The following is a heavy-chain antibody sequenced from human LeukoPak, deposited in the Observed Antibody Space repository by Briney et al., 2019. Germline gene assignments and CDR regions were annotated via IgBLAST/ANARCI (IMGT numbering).Heavy chain of an antibody. J-gene: IGHJ4*02. V-gene: IGHV1-8*01. CDR3: ARGRASNSDYFDY. D-gene: IGHD4-11*01. CDR1: GYTFTSYD. Sequence: ASVKVSCKASGYTFTSYDSNWVRQATGQGLEWMGWMNPNSGNTGYAQKFQGRVTMTRNTSISTAYMELSSLRPEDTAVYYCARGRASNSDYFDYWGQGTLVTVSS. CDR2: MNPNSGNT.